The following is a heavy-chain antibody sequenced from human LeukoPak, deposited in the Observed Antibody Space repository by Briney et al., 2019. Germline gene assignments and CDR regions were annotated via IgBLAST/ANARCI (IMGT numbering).Heavy chain of an antibody. D-gene: IGHD3-22*01. Sequence: ASVKVSCKASGYTFTNYNMHWVRQAPGQGLEWMGIIKPSGGSTTYAQKFQGRVTMTWDTSTSTVYMELSSLRSEDTAFYYCASARYDRIGSRWFDRWGQGTLVTVSS. J-gene: IGHJ5*02. CDR2: IKPSGGST. CDR3: ASARYDRIGSRWFDR. CDR1: GYTFTNYN. V-gene: IGHV1-46*01.